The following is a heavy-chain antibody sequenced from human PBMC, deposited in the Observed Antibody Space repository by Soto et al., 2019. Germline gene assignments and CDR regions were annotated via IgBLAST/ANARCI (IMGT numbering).Heavy chain of an antibody. J-gene: IGHJ6*02. CDR1: GFTFSSYG. D-gene: IGHD3-22*01. CDR2: ISYDGSNK. Sequence: PGGSLRLSCAASGFTFSSYGMHWVRQAPGKGLEWVAVISYDGSNKYYADSVKGRFTISRDNSKNTLYLQMNSLRAEDTAVYYCAKGWGYYDSSGYLMDXWGQGTTVTVS. CDR3: AKGWGYYDSSGYLMDX. V-gene: IGHV3-30*18.